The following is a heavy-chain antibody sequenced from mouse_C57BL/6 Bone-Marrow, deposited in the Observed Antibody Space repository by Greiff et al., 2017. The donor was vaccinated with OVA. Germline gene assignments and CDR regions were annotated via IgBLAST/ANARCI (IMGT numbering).Heavy chain of an antibody. Sequence: EVMLVESGGGLVQPGGSLKLSCAASGFTFSDYYMYWVRQTPEKRLEWVAYISNGGGSTYYPDTVKGRFTISRDNAKNTLYLQMSRLKSEDTAMYYCARAYDYDSWFAYWGQGTLVTVSA. CDR1: GFTFSDYY. D-gene: IGHD2-4*01. V-gene: IGHV5-12*01. CDR3: ARAYDYDSWFAY. J-gene: IGHJ3*01. CDR2: ISNGGGST.